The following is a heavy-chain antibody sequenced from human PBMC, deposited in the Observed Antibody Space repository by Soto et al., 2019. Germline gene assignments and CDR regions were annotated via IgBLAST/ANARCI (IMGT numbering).Heavy chain of an antibody. CDR3: ASGSIAAAGTENVY. V-gene: IGHV1-18*01. D-gene: IGHD6-13*01. CDR1: GYTFTSYG. Sequence: ASVKVSCKASGYTFTSYGISWVRQAPGQGLEWMGWITAYNGNTNYAQKLQGRVTMTTDTSTSTAYMELRSLRSDDTAVYYCASGSIAAAGTENVYWGQGTLVTVSS. J-gene: IGHJ4*02. CDR2: ITAYNGNT.